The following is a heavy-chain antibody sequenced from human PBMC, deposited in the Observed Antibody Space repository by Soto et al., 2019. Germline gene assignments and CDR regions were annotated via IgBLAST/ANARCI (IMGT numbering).Heavy chain of an antibody. Sequence: EVPLVESGGGVVQPGGSLTRSWAAAGFTFSRYEMNWVRQAPGKGLEGVSYISSSGSTIYYAASVKGRVTISRDNAKNTLYLQMNSLRAEDTAAYYWARDKGGGCSGGNYYWSPWFEPWGQGTLVTVSS. CDR1: GFTFSRYE. V-gene: IGHV3-48*03. CDR2: ISSSGSTI. CDR3: ARDKGGGCSGGNYYWSPWFEP. J-gene: IGHJ5*02. D-gene: IGHD2-15*01.